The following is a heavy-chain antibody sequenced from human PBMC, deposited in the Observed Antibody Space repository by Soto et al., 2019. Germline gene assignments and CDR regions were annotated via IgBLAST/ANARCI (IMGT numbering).Heavy chain of an antibody. V-gene: IGHV4-61*01. J-gene: IGHJ5*02. Sequence: SETLSLACTVSGGSVSSGSYYWSWIRQPPGKGLEWIGYIYYSGSTNYNPSLKSRVTISVDTSKNQFSLKLSSVTAADTAVYYCSRSPRRENWFDPWGQGTLVTVSS. CDR3: SRSPRRENWFDP. CDR2: IYYSGST. CDR1: GGSVSSGSYY.